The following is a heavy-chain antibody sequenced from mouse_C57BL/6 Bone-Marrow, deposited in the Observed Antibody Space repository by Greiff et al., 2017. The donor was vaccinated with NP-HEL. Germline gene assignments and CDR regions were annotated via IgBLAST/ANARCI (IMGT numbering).Heavy chain of an antibody. Sequence: VQLQQPGAELVRPGTSVKMSCKASGYTFTNYWIGWAKQRPGHGLEWIGDIYPGGGYTNYNEKFKGKATLTADKSSSTAYMQFSSLTSEDSAIYYCARRRGIYYGNYRYFDVWGTGTTVTVSS. J-gene: IGHJ1*03. CDR3: ARRRGIYYGNYRYFDV. CDR1: GYTFTNYW. V-gene: IGHV1-63*01. D-gene: IGHD2-1*01. CDR2: IYPGGGYT.